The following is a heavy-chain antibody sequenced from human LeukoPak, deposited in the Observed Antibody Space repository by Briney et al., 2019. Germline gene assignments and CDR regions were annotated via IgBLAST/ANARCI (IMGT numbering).Heavy chain of an antibody. CDR2: INPNSGGT. CDR1: GYTFTGYY. Sequence: ASVKVSCKASGYTFTGYYMHWVRQAPGQGLEWMGWINPNSGGTNYAQKFQGRVTMTRDTSISTAYMELSRLRSDDTAVYYCARTDGIVVVIDYWGQGTLLTVSS. J-gene: IGHJ4*02. CDR3: ARTDGIVVVIDY. D-gene: IGHD3-22*01. V-gene: IGHV1-2*02.